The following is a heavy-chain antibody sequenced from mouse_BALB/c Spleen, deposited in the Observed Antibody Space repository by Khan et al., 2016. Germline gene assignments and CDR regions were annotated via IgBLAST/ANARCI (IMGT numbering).Heavy chain of an antibody. CDR3: ARGDY. CDR1: GFTFSRFV. J-gene: IGHJ2*01. CDR2: ISSGNSNV. Sequence: EVELVESGGGLVQPGGSRKLSCAASGFTFSRFVMHWVRQAPAKGLEWVGFISSGNSNVYYADTLKGQFTITRDNSKNALLLEMAGLMSEDTARYYGARGDYWGQGTPLTVSS. V-gene: IGHV5-17*02.